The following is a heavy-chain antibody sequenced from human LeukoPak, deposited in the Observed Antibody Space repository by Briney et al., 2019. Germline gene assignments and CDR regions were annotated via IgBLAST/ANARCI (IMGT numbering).Heavy chain of an antibody. Sequence: SETLSLTCAVYGGSFSGYYWSWIRQPPGKGLEWIGEINHSVSTNYNPSLKSRVTISVDTSKNQFSLKLSSVTAADTAVYYCARRRITMVRGVTNWFDPWGQGTLVTVSS. CDR3: ARRRITMVRGVTNWFDP. CDR2: INHSVST. V-gene: IGHV4-34*01. CDR1: GGSFSGYY. D-gene: IGHD3-10*01. J-gene: IGHJ5*02.